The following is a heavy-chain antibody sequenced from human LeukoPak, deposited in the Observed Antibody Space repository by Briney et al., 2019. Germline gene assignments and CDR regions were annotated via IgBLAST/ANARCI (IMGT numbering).Heavy chain of an antibody. CDR3: AHYYGSGSYFLGNYFDY. CDR1: GFTFSSYA. V-gene: IGHV3-30*04. Sequence: GGSLRLSCAASGFTFSSYAMHWVRQAPGKGLEWVAVISYDGSNKCYADSVKGRFTISRDNSKNTLYLQMNSLRAEDTAVYYCAHYYGSGSYFLGNYFDYWGQGTLVTVSS. D-gene: IGHD3-10*01. CDR2: ISYDGSNK. J-gene: IGHJ4*02.